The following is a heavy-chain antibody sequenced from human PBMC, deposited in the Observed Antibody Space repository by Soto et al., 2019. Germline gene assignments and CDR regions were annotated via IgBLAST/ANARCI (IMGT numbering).Heavy chain of an antibody. V-gene: IGHV3-23*01. CDR3: AKETCFSLVGVAGAYFDY. CDR2: ITGCGGST. D-gene: IGHD3-3*01. Sequence: EVRLLESGGGLVQPGGSLRLSCAASGFTFRTYAMNWVRQAQGKGQAWVSAITGCGGSTYSVASVKGRFTISRDNFHHRAYLHMTFLRAEDTGLYDWAKETCFSLVGVAGAYFDYWGQGTLVTVSS. J-gene: IGHJ4*02. CDR1: GFTFRTYA.